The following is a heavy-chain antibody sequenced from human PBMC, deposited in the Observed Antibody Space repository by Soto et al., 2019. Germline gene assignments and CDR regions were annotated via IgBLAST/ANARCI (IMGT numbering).Heavy chain of an antibody. CDR1: GFTFSSYW. D-gene: IGHD2-2*02. J-gene: IGHJ3*02. V-gene: IGHV3-7*01. CDR3: ARGGHCSSTSCYTSRSACDI. CDR2: IKQDGREK. Sequence: EVQLVASGGGLVQPGGSLRLSCAASGFTFSSYWMSWVRQAPGKGLEWVANIKQDGREKYYVDSVKGRFTISRDNAKNSLYLQVNSLRGEDTAVYYCARGGHCSSTSCYTSRSACDIWCQGTMVSVSS.